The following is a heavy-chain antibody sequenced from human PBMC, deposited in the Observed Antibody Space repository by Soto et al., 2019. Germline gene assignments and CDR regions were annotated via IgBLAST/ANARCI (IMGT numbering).Heavy chain of an antibody. J-gene: IGHJ6*02. CDR2: IWYDGSNK. CDR3: ARGVLTPDTGLPHGMDV. V-gene: IGHV3-33*01. D-gene: IGHD3-16*01. Sequence: PGGYLRLSCAASGFTFSSYGMHWVRQAPGKGLEWVAVIWYDGSNKYYADSVKGRFTISRDNSKNTLYLQMNSLRAEDTAVYYCARGVLTPDTGLPHGMDVWGQGTTVTVSS. CDR1: GFTFSSYG.